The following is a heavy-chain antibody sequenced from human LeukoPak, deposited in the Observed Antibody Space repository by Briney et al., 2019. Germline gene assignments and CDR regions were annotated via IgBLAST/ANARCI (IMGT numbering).Heavy chain of an antibody. CDR1: GFRFSSYG. CDR3: AKDLYYGSGIPYYFDY. Sequence: PGGSLRLSCAASGFRFSSYGMHWVRQAPGKGLEWVAVISYDGSNKYYGDSVKGRFSISRDSSKNTLYLQMNSLRPEDTAVYYCAKDLYYGSGIPYYFDYWGQGTLVTVSS. V-gene: IGHV3-30*18. J-gene: IGHJ4*02. D-gene: IGHD3-10*01. CDR2: ISYDGSNK.